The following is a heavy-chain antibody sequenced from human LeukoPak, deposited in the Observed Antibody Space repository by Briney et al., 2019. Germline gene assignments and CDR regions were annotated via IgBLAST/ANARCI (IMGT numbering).Heavy chain of an antibody. D-gene: IGHD2-2*01. CDR2: IIPIFGTA. CDR1: GGTFSSYA. J-gene: IGHJ6*02. CDR3: ASNIVVVPYYYGMDV. Sequence: GSSVKASCKASGGTFSSYAISWVRQAPGQGLEWMGGIIPIFGTANYAQKFQGRVTITADESTSTAYMELSSLRSEDTAVYYCASNIVVVPYYYGMDVWGQGTTVTVSS. V-gene: IGHV1-69*01.